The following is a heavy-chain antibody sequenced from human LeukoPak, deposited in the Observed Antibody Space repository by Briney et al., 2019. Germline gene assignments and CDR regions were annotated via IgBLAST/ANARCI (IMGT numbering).Heavy chain of an antibody. Sequence: PGGSLRLSCAPSGFTFSSYWMSWVRQAPGKGLEWVAHIKPDGSAKCYVDSVKGRFTISRDNAKNSLYLQMNSLRAEDTAVYYCARASYSIGWLLRAFDYWGQGTLVTVSS. V-gene: IGHV3-7*01. CDR3: ARASYSIGWLLRAFDY. D-gene: IGHD6-25*01. CDR1: GFTFSSYW. CDR2: IKPDGSAK. J-gene: IGHJ4*02.